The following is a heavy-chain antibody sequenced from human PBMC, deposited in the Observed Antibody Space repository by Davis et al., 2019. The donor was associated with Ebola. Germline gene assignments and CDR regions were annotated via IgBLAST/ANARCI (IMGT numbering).Heavy chain of an antibody. Sequence: PSETLSLTCTVSGVSISRHYWSWIRQPPGKRLEWIGSIYYTGSAYSNYSLASRATISVDTSKNQFSLKLTSVTAADTAMYYCSERGSSVWGQGTLVTVSS. J-gene: IGHJ4*02. CDR2: IYYTGSA. CDR3: SERGSSV. D-gene: IGHD3-10*01. CDR1: GVSISRHY. V-gene: IGHV4-59*03.